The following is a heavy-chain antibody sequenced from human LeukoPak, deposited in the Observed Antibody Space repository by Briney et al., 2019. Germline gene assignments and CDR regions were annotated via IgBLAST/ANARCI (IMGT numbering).Heavy chain of an antibody. CDR2: ISSSGSTI. CDR1: GFTFSSYE. J-gene: IGHJ6*03. CDR3: ARGGYYGSGSYRQTDYYYYYMDV. D-gene: IGHD3-10*01. Sequence: PGGSLRLSCAASGFTFSSYEMNWVRQAPGKGLEWVSYISSSGSTIYYADSVKGRFTISRDNSKNSLYLQMNSLRAEDTAVYYCARGGYYGSGSYRQTDYYYYYMDVWGKGTTVTISS. V-gene: IGHV3-48*03.